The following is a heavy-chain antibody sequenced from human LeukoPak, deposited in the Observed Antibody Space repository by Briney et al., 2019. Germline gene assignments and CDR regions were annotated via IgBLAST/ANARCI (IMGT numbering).Heavy chain of an antibody. CDR2: TSYDGSYR. CDR1: GFTFSDYA. J-gene: IGHJ1*01. CDR3: ARARGKVVTVIGGRSPGQH. V-gene: IGHV3-30*04. D-gene: IGHD4-23*01. Sequence: GGSLRLSCEASGFTFSDYALHWVRQAPGKGLEWVAVTSYDGSYRYYADSVKGRFTISRDNSQNTLSLKMNSLKPEDTAVYYCARARGKVVTVIGGRSPGQHWGQGTLVTVSS.